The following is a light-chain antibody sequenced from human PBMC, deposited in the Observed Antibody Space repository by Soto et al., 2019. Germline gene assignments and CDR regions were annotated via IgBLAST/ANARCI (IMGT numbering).Light chain of an antibody. CDR2: EVT. J-gene: IGLJ1*01. CDR3: SSYTRSSSPYV. Sequence: QSVLTQPASVSGSPGQSITISCTGTSSDVGGYNYVSWYQQHPDKAPKVIIYEVTNRPSGISNRFSGSKSGNTASLTISGLQAGDEGDYYCSSYTRSSSPYVFGTGTKLTVL. CDR1: SSDVGGYNY. V-gene: IGLV2-14*01.